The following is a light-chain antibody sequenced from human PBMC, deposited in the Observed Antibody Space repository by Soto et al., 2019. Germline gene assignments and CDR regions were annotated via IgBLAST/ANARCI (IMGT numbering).Light chain of an antibody. CDR3: CSYAGSGTYV. CDR2: EVS. Sequence: QSALTQPASVSGSPGQSITISCTGTSSDVGNYNLVSWYQQHPGKAPKLMIYEVSQRPSGVSNRFSGSKSGNTASLAISGLQAEDEADYYCCSYAGSGTYVFGTRTKVTVL. CDR1: SSDVGNYNL. V-gene: IGLV2-23*02. J-gene: IGLJ1*01.